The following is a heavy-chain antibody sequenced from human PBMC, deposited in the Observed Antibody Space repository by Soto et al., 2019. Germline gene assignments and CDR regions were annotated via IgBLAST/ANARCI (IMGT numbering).Heavy chain of an antibody. CDR1: GGSFSGYY. CDR2: INHSGST. CDR3: ARVRGYSGYDYYYYYGMDV. D-gene: IGHD5-12*01. V-gene: IGHV4-34*01. Sequence: SETLSLTCAVYGGSFSGYYWSWIRQPPGKGLEWIGEINHSGSTNYNPSLKSRVTISVDTSKNQFSLKLSSVTAADTAVYYCARVRGYSGYDYYYYYGMDVWGKGTTVTVSS. J-gene: IGHJ6*04.